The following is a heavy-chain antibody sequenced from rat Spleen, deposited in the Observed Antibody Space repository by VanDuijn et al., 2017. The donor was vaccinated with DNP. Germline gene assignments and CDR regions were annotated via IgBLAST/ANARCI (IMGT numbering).Heavy chain of an antibody. V-gene: IGHV5-7*01. D-gene: IGHD1-2*01. CDR2: ISSDGGTT. Sequence: EVQLVESGGGLVQPGRSMKLSCAASGFTFSDHNMAWVRQAPKKGLEWVATISSDGGTTYSRDSVKGRFTISRDNAKSTLYLQMDSLRSEDTATYYCARSVYYYSSYIPFDHWGQGVMVTVSS. J-gene: IGHJ2*01. CDR3: ARSVYYYSSYIPFDH. CDR1: GFTFSDHN.